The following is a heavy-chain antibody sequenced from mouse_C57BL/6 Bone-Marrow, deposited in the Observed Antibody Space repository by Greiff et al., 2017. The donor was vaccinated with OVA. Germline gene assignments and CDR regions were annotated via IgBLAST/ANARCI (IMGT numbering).Heavy chain of an antibody. CDR3: ARPLYYDYDPYAMDY. V-gene: IGHV1-81*01. CDR1: GYTFTSYG. CDR2: IYPRSGNT. J-gene: IGHJ4*01. D-gene: IGHD2-4*01. Sequence: QVQLQQSGAELARPGASVKLSCKASGYTFTSYGISWVKQRTGQGLEWIGEIYPRSGNTYYNEKFMGKATLTADKSSSTAYMELRSLTSEDSAVYFCARPLYYDYDPYAMDYWGQGTSVTVSS.